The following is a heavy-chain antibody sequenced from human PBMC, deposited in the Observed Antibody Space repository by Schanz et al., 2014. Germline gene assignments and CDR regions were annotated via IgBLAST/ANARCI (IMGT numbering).Heavy chain of an antibody. CDR1: GFTFNNFG. J-gene: IGHJ4*02. Sequence: EVQLVESGGGLAQPGGSLRLSCAASGFTFNNFGMNWVRQAPGKGLEWVSCITGGSTTYTYYADSVRGRFTISRDNAKNSLYLQVNNLSAEDTAVYYCVRDKKGFVAVAGRAPVDYWGQGTLVTVSS. V-gene: IGHV3-21*01. CDR3: VRDKKGFVAVAGRAPVDY. D-gene: IGHD6-19*01. CDR2: ITGGSTTYT.